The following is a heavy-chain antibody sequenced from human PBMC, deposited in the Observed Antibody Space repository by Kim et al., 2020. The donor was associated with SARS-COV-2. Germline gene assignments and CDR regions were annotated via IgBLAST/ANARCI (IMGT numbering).Heavy chain of an antibody. J-gene: IGHJ4*02. V-gene: IGHV3-9*01. CDR2: ISWNSGSI. CDR3: AKARGSSSWYSPLDY. D-gene: IGHD6-13*01. Sequence: GGSLRLSCAASGFTFDDYAMHWVRQAPGKGLEWVSGISWNSGSIGYADSVKGRFTISRDNAKNSLYLQMNSLRAEDTALYYCAKARGSSSWYSPLDYWGQGTLVTVSS. CDR1: GFTFDDYA.